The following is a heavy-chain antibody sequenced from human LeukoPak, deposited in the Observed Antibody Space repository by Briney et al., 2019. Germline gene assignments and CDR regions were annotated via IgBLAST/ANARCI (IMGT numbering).Heavy chain of an antibody. CDR1: GYSFTNYW. D-gene: IGHD2-15*01. CDR2: IYPGDSDT. J-gene: IGHJ4*02. Sequence: GESLKISCKGSGYSFTNYWIGWVRQMPGKGPEWMGIIYPGDSDTRYSPSFRGQVTISADKSISTAYLQWSSLKASDTAMYYCASRYCSGGTCYLNWGQGTLVTVSS. CDR3: ASRYCSGGTCYLN. V-gene: IGHV5-51*01.